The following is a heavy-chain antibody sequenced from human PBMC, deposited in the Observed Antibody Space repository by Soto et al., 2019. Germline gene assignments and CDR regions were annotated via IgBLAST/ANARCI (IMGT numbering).Heavy chain of an antibody. CDR2: ITSSSSYI. CDR1: GVTFSLYS. D-gene: IGHD3-22*01. V-gene: IGHV3-21*01. CDR3: VRARSTDSRPDY. Sequence: GGSLRLSCAASGVTFSLYSMIGVRQAPGKGLEWVASITSSSSYIYYEDSLKGRFTISRDNAKNSLFLQLDSLRAEDTAVYFCVRARSTDSRPDYWGQGTLVTVSS. J-gene: IGHJ4*02.